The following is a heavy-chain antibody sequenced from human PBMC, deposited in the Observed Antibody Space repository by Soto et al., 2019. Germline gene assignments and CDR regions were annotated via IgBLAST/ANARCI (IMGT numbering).Heavy chain of an antibody. Sequence: PSETLSLTCTVSGGSISSSSYYWGWIRQPPGKGLEWIGSIYYSGSTYYNPSLKSRVTISVDTSKNQFSLKLSSLTAADTAVYYCARHSVDYYDSSGYLYWGQGTLVTVSS. CDR3: ARHSVDYYDSSGYLY. CDR2: IYYSGST. CDR1: GGSISSSSYY. D-gene: IGHD3-22*01. V-gene: IGHV4-39*01. J-gene: IGHJ4*02.